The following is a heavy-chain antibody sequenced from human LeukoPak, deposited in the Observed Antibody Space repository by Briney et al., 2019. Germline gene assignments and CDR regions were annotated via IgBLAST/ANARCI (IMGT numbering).Heavy chain of an antibody. Sequence: EASVKVSCKASGYTFTGYYMHWVRQAPGQGLEWMGIIDPSGGSTSYAQKFQGRVTMTRDTSTSTVYMELSRLRSEDTAVYYCASGGYSGYGPAFDIWGQGTMVTVSS. CDR1: GYTFTGYY. CDR3: ASGGYSGYGPAFDI. D-gene: IGHD5-12*01. V-gene: IGHV1-46*03. J-gene: IGHJ3*02. CDR2: IDPSGGST.